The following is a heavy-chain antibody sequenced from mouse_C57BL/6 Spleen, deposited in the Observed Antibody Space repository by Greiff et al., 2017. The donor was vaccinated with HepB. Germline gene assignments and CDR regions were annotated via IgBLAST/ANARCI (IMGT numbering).Heavy chain of an antibody. CDR1: GFTFSDYG. J-gene: IGHJ2*01. V-gene: IGHV5-17*01. Sequence: EVKLVESGGGLVKPGGSLKLSCAASGFTFSDYGMHWVRQAPEKGLEWVAYISRGSSTIYYADTVKGRFTISRDNAENTLFLHMTSLRSEDTAMYYCARRATESSVYYYFDYWGQGTTLTVSS. CDR2: ISRGSSTI. CDR3: ARRATESSVYYYFDY. D-gene: IGHD1-1*01.